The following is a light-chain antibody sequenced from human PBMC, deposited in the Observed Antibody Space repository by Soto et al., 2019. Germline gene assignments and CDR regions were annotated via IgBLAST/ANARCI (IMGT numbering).Light chain of an antibody. J-gene: IGLJ2*01. CDR2: DVS. Sequence: QSALTQPASVSGSPGQSITISCTGTNSDVGGYNYVSWYQQHPGKAPKLMIYDVSNRPSGVSNRISGFKSGNTASLTISGLQAEDEADYYCNSDRSINTVVFGGGTKLTVL. V-gene: IGLV2-14*01. CDR3: NSDRSINTVV. CDR1: NSDVGGYNY.